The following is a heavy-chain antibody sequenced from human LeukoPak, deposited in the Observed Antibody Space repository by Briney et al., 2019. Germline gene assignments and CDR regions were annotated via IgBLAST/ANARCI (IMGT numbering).Heavy chain of an antibody. CDR3: AALPRLYYDFWSGYSDY. CDR1: GFTFTSSA. Sequence: VASVKVSCKASGFTFTSSAVQWVRQARGQRLEWIGWIVVGSGNTDYAQKFQERVTITRDMSTSTAYMGLSSLRSEDTAVYYCAALPRLYYDFWSGYSDYWGQGTLVTVSS. V-gene: IGHV1-58*01. D-gene: IGHD3-3*01. CDR2: IVVGSGNT. J-gene: IGHJ4*02.